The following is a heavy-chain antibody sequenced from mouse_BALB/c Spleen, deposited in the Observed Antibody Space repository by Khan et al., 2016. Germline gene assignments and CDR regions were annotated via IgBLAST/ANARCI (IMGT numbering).Heavy chain of an antibody. Sequence: QIQLVQSGPELKKPGETVKISCKAPGYTFTNYGMNWVKQGPGKGLKWMGWINTYTGEPTYADDFKGRFAFSLETSASTAYLQINNLKNEDMATXYCARNHYRYDGFAYWGQGTLVTVSA. D-gene: IGHD2-14*01. CDR3: ARNHYRYDGFAY. J-gene: IGHJ3*01. V-gene: IGHV9-1*02. CDR2: INTYTGEP. CDR1: GYTFTNYG.